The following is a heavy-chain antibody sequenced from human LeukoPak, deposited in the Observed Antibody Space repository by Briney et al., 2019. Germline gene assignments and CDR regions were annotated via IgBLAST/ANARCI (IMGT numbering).Heavy chain of an antibody. J-gene: IGHJ4*02. CDR2: ISGSGGST. D-gene: IGHD3-10*01. CDR3: AKGRPLSAYGSGSYYPYFDY. Sequence: GGSLRLSCAASGFTFSSYAMSWVRQAPGKGLEWVSAISGSGGSTYYADSVKGRFTISRDNSKNTLYLQMNSLRAEDTAVYYCAKGRPLSAYGSGSYYPYFDYWGQGTLVTVPS. V-gene: IGHV3-23*01. CDR1: GFTFSSYA.